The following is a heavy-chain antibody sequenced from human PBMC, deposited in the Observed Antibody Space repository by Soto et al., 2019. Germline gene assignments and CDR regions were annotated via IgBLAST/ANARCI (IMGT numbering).Heavy chain of an antibody. J-gene: IGHJ4*02. Sequence: QVQLVQSGAEVKKPGASVKVSCKASGYTFTSYYMHWVRQAPGQGLEWMGIINPSGGSTSDAQKFRGRASMARDTSTRTVYMEVRRLGSEATGVYYCAGVGGGGAVTFDYWGQGTLVTVSS. CDR2: INPSGGST. CDR1: GYTFTSYY. V-gene: IGHV1-46*01. D-gene: IGHD1-26*01. CDR3: AGVGGGGAVTFDY.